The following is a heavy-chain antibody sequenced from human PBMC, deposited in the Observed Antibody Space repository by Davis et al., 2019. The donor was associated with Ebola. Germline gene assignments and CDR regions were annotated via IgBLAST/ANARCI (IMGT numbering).Heavy chain of an antibody. CDR1: GASIRSNY. CDR3: ARLREYVSSWYGTYYYYMDV. V-gene: IGHV4-59*08. CDR2: IYYSGST. D-gene: IGHD6-13*01. Sequence: SETLSLTCSVSGASIRSNYWSWIRQPPGKGLEWIGEIYYSGSTSYNPSLKSRVTISVDTSKNQFSLKLSSVTAADTAVYYCARLREYVSSWYGTYYYYMDVWGKGTTVTVSS. J-gene: IGHJ6*03.